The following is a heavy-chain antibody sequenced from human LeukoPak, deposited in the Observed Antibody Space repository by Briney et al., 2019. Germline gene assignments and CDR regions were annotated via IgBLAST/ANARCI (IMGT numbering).Heavy chain of an antibody. V-gene: IGHV3-30*18. Sequence: GGSLRLSCAASGFTFSSYGMHWVRQAPGRGLEWVAVISYDGSNKYYADSVKGRFTTSRDNSKNTLYLQMNSLRAEDTAVYYCAKEILGGVTYFDYWGQGTLVTVSS. CDR1: GFTFSSYG. D-gene: IGHD4-23*01. J-gene: IGHJ4*02. CDR2: ISYDGSNK. CDR3: AKEILGGVTYFDY.